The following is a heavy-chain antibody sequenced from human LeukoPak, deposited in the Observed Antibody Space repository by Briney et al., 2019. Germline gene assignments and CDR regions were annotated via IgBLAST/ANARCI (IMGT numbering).Heavy chain of an antibody. CDR2: ISGSGGST. CDR3: ASPQWDTAMVTYHYYGMDV. Sequence: GGSLRLSCAASGFTFSSYAMSWVRQAPGKGLEWVSAISGSGGSTYYADSVKGRFTISRDNSKNTLYLQMNSLRAEDTAVYYCASPQWDTAMVTYHYYGMDVWGQGTTVTVSS. D-gene: IGHD5-18*01. V-gene: IGHV3-23*01. J-gene: IGHJ6*02. CDR1: GFTFSSYA.